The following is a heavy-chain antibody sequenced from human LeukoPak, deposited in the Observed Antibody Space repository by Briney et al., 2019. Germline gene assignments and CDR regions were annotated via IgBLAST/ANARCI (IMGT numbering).Heavy chain of an antibody. CDR1: GGSISSGDYY. Sequence: PSETLSLTCTVSGGSISSGDYYWSWIRQPPGKGLEWIGYIYYSGSTYYNPSLKSRVTISVDTSKNQFSLKLSSATAADTAVYYCASGESYYYGMDVWGQGTTVTVSS. CDR3: ASGESYYYGMDV. V-gene: IGHV4-30-4*01. CDR2: IYYSGST. J-gene: IGHJ6*02.